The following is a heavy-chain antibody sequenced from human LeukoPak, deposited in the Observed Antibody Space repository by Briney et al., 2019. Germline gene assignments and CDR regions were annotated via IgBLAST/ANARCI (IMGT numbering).Heavy chain of an antibody. J-gene: IGHJ3*02. CDR1: GASISSYY. V-gene: IGHV4-4*07. CDR3: VRTYCSTTSCYRDTSDI. D-gene: IGHD2-2*01. CDR2: IYTSGST. Sequence: SETLSLTCTVSGASISSYYWSWIRQPAGKGLEWIGRIYTSGSTKYNPSLKSRVTMSVDTSKNQFSLKLSSVTAADTAVYCCVRTYCSTTSCYRDTSDIWGQGTMVTVSS.